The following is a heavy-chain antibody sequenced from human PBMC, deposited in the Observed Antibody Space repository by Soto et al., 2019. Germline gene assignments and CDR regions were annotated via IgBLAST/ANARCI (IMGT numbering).Heavy chain of an antibody. CDR1: GFTFSNAW. CDR3: TTGLLGYYYGMDV. Sequence: EVQLVESGGGLVKPGGSLRLSCAASGFTFSNAWMSWVRQAPGKGLEWVGRIKSKTDGGTTDYAAPVKGRFTISRDDSTNTLYLQMNRLKTEDTAVYYCTTGLLGYYYGMDVWGQGTTVTVCS. D-gene: IGHD3-16*01. V-gene: IGHV3-15*01. CDR2: IKSKTDGGTT. J-gene: IGHJ6*02.